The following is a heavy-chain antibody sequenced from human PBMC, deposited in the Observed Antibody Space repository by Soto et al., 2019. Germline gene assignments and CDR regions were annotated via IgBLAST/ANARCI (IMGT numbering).Heavy chain of an antibody. V-gene: IGHV1-18*01. D-gene: IGHD2-21*02. CDR1: GYTFTSYG. CDR3: ARDEPATYCGGDCYSGY. CDR2: ISAYNGNT. J-gene: IGHJ4*02. Sequence: QVQLVQSGAEVKKPGASVKVSCKASGYTFTSYGISWVRQAPGQGLEWMGWISAYNGNTNYAQKLQGRVTMTTDTSXSXXYMERGSLGSDDTAVYYCARDEPATYCGGDCYSGYWGQGTLVTVSS.